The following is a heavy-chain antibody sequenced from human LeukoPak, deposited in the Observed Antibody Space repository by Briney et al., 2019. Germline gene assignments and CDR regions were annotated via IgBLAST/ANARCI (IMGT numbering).Heavy chain of an antibody. CDR2: ISYDGSNK. D-gene: IGHD3-22*01. CDR1: GFTFSSYG. Sequence: PGRSLRLSCAASGFTFSSYGMHWVRQAPGKGLEWVAVISYDGSNKYYADSVKGRFTISRDNSKNTLYLQMNSLRAEDTAVYYCAKGPPSITMIVVVGGLIDYWGQGTLVTVSS. CDR3: AKGPPSITMIVVVGGLIDY. V-gene: IGHV3-30*18. J-gene: IGHJ4*02.